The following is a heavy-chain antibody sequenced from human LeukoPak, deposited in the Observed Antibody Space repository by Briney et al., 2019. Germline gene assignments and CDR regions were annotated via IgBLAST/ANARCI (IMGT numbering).Heavy chain of an antibody. J-gene: IGHJ4*02. D-gene: IGHD6-19*01. CDR3: TRAPPYGSGWSKGVLHY. V-gene: IGHV4-34*01. Sequence: PSETLSLTCAVYGGSFSGYYWSWIRQPPGKGLEWIGEINHSGSTNYNPSLKSRVTISVDKSKNQFSLKLSSVTAADTAVYYCTRAPPYGSGWSKGVLHYWGQGTLVTVSS. CDR1: GGSFSGYY. CDR2: INHSGST.